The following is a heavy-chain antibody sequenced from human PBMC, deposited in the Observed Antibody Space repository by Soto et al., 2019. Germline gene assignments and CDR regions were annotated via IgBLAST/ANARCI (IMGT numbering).Heavy chain of an antibody. CDR3: ARSQPFYFYDSSGYEPDVAY. J-gene: IGHJ4*02. Sequence: PATLSHTSTVSGGSISRYYWSWIRQPPGKGLEWIGYIYYSGSTNYNPSLKSRVTISVDTSKNQFSLKLSSVTAADTAVYYCARSQPFYFYDSSGYEPDVAYSAQGTRVIVS. V-gene: IGHV4-59*01. D-gene: IGHD3-22*01. CDR2: IYYSGST. CDR1: GGSISRYY.